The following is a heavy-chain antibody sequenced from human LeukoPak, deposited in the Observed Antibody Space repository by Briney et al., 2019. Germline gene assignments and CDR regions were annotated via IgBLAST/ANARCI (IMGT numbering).Heavy chain of an antibody. J-gene: IGHJ4*02. V-gene: IGHV3-48*03. Sequence: GGSLRLSCAASGLTFSSYAMHWVRQAPGKGLEWVSYISSSGSTIYYADSVKGRFTISRDNAKNSLYLQMNSLRAEDTAVYYCAREMGYSYLFDYWGQGTLVTVSS. D-gene: IGHD5-18*01. CDR3: AREMGYSYLFDY. CDR2: ISSSGSTI. CDR1: GLTFSSYA.